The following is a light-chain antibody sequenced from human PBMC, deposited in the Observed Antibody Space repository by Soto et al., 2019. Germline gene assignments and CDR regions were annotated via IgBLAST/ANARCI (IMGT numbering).Light chain of an antibody. CDR3: QRSYSNPSRT. CDR1: QGITNR. CDR2: EAS. V-gene: IGKV1-12*02. Sequence: DIQMTQSPSTLSGSVGDRVTITCRASQGITNRLAWYQQKPGKAPKLLIYEASSLQSGVPSRISGSGSGTDFTLTISSLQPEDFATYYCQRSYSNPSRTFGQGTKVDIK. J-gene: IGKJ1*01.